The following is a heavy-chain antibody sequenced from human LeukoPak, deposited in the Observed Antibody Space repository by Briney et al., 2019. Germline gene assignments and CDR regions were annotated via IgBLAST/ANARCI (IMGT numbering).Heavy chain of an antibody. CDR2: INHSGST. CDR1: GGSFSGYY. Sequence: SETLSLTCAVYGGSFSGYYWSWIRQPPGKGLEWIGEINHSGSTNYNPSLKSRVTISVDTSKNQFSLKLSSVTAADTAVYYCARGDSSGWYDYWGQGTLVTVSS. D-gene: IGHD6-19*01. J-gene: IGHJ4*02. V-gene: IGHV4-34*01. CDR3: ARGDSSGWYDY.